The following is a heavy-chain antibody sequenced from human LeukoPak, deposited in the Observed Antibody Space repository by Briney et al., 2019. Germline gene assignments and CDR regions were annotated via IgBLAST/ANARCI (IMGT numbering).Heavy chain of an antibody. CDR1: GGSINSNNYY. D-gene: IGHD3-22*01. V-gene: IGHV4-39*01. J-gene: IGHJ3*02. CDR3: GRGGYDAFDI. Sequence: SETLSLTCIVSGGSINSNNYYWVWIRQPPGQGLEWIGTIFYSGGTSYNPSLKTRVTMSVDTSKNQFSLRLNSVTAADTAVYYCGRGGYDAFDIWGQGTMVTVSS. CDR2: IFYSGGT.